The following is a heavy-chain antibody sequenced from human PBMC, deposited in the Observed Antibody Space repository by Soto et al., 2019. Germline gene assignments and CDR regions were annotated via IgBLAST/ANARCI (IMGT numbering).Heavy chain of an antibody. V-gene: IGHV4-61*08. J-gene: IGHJ5*02. CDR2: IYYSGST. Sequence: SETLSLTCTVSGGSISSGGYYWSWIRQPPGKGLEWIGYIYYSGSTNYNPSLKSRVTISVDTSKNQFSLKLSSVTAADTAVYYCARAGKVDSYGYGGWFDPWGQGTLVTVSS. CDR1: GGSISSGGYY. D-gene: IGHD5-18*01. CDR3: ARAGKVDSYGYGGWFDP.